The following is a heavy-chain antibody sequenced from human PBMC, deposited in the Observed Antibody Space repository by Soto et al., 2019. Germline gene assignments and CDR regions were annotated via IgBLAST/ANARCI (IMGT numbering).Heavy chain of an antibody. CDR1: GFTFSSYW. D-gene: IGHD3-22*01. V-gene: IGHV3-74*01. CDR3: ATQEPYYYYSSGYYLDY. CDR2: INSDGSST. J-gene: IGHJ4*02. Sequence: GGSLRLSCAASGFTFSSYWMHWVRQAPGKGLVWVSRINSDGSSTSYADSVKGRFTISRDNAKNTLYLQMNSLRAEDTAVYYCATQEPYYYYSSGYYLDYWGQGTLVTVSS.